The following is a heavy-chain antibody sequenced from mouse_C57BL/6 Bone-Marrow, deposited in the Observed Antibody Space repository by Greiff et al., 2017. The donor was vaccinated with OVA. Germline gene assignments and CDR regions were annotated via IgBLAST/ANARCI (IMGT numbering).Heavy chain of an antibody. CDR3: AQTAQATGYAMDY. D-gene: IGHD3-2*02. J-gene: IGHJ4*01. Sequence: VQLQPSGAELVKPGASVKLSCTASGFNITDYYMHWVKQRTEQGLEWIGRIDPEDGETKYAPKFQGQATITADTASNTAYLQLSSLTSEDTAVYYCAQTAQATGYAMDYWGQGTSVTVSS. CDR1: GFNITDYY. CDR2: IDPEDGET. V-gene: IGHV14-2*01.